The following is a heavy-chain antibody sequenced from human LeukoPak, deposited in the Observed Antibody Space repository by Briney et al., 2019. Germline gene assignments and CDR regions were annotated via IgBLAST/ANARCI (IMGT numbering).Heavy chain of an antibody. J-gene: IGHJ4*02. V-gene: IGHV3-30-3*01. CDR1: GFTFSSYA. Sequence: PGGSLRLSCAASGFTFSSYAMHWVRQAPGKGLEWVAVISYDGSNKYYADSVKGRFTISRDNSKNTLYLQMNSLRAGDTAVYYCARDLGWEPTWGQGTLVTVSS. D-gene: IGHD1-26*01. CDR2: ISYDGSNK. CDR3: ARDLGWEPT.